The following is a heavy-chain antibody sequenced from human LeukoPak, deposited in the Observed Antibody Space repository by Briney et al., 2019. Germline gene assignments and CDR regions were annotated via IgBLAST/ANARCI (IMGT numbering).Heavy chain of an antibody. J-gene: IGHJ4*02. V-gene: IGHV4-31*03. CDR3: ARSHGDYFDY. D-gene: IGHD4-17*01. CDR2: IYYSGST. CDR1: GGSISSGGYY. Sequence: SETLSLTCTVSGGSISSGGYYWSWIRQHPGKGLEWIAYIYYSGSTYYNPSLKSRVTISVDTSKNQFSLKLSSVTAADTAVYYCARSHGDYFDYWGQGTLVTVSS.